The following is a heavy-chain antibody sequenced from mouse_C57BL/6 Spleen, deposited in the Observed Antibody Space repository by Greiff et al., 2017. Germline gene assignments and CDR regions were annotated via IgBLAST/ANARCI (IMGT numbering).Heavy chain of an antibody. J-gene: IGHJ4*01. CDR3: ASDYGSSYDFYYAMDY. CDR1: GYTFTSYW. Sequence: VQLQQPGTELVKPGASVKLSCKASGYTFTSYWMHWVKQRPGQGLEWIGNINPSNGGTNYNEKFKSKATLTVDKSSSTAYMQLSSLTSEDSAVYYCASDYGSSYDFYYAMDYWGQGTSVTVSS. D-gene: IGHD1-1*01. V-gene: IGHV1-53*01. CDR2: INPSNGGT.